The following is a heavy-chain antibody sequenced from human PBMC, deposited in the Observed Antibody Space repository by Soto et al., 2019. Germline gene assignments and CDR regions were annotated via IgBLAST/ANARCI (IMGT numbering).Heavy chain of an antibody. CDR3: ARLLTGYWVAPYYFDY. CDR1: GFSLSNARMG. V-gene: IGHV2-26*01. J-gene: IGHJ4*02. D-gene: IGHD3-9*01. Sequence: SGPTLVNPTETLTLTCTVSGFSLSNARMGVSWIRQPPGKALEWLAHIFSNDEKSYSTSLKSRLTISKDTSKSQVVLTMTNMDPVDTATFYCARLLTGYWVAPYYFDYWGQGTLVTVSS. CDR2: IFSNDEK.